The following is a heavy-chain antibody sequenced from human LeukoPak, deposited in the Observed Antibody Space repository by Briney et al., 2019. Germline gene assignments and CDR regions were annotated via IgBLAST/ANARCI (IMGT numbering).Heavy chain of an antibody. CDR1: GFTFSSYG. CDR2: ISYDGSNK. CDR3: AKDAGYSSGPFPGY. V-gene: IGHV3-30*18. J-gene: IGHJ4*02. Sequence: GGSLRLSCAASGFTFSSYGMHWVRQAPDKGLEWVAVISYDGSNKYYADSVKGRFTISRDNSKNTLYLQMNSLRAEDTAVYYCAKDAGYSSGPFPGYWGQGTLVTVSS. D-gene: IGHD6-19*01.